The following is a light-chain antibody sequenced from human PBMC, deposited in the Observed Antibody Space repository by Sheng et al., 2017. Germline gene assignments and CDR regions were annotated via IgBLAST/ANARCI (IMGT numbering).Light chain of an antibody. CDR1: QDINKF. V-gene: IGKV1-33*01. CDR3: HQYDSMPRT. Sequence: DIQMTQSPSSLSASVGDRVTITCQASQDINKFLNWYQQKPGRAPSLLIYDVSNLKTGVPSRFSGSGSGTHFTLTISSLQPEDIGTYYCHQYDSMPRTFRQGTKVDIK. J-gene: IGKJ1*01. CDR2: DVS.